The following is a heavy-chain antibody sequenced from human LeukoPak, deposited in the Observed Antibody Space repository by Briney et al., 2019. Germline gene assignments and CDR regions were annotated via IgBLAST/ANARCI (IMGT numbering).Heavy chain of an antibody. CDR2: VYISGAT. Sequence: SETLSLTCNVSGASISTYYWSWIRQPAGKGLEWIGRVYISGATNYSPSLRSRVTMSLDTSKNQFSLKLSSVTAADTAVYYCARVSCTDANCYSFYYMDVWGRGTTVTVSS. CDR3: ARVSCTDANCYSFYYMDV. V-gene: IGHV4-4*07. J-gene: IGHJ6*03. CDR1: GASISTYY. D-gene: IGHD2-21*02.